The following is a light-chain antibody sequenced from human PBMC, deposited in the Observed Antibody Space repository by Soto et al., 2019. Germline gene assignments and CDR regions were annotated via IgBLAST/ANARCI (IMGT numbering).Light chain of an antibody. CDR1: QDIGSA. CDR3: QQYGDRPRT. Sequence: EVVLTQSPATLSVSPGDRATLSCRAIQDIGSAVAWYHQRSGQAPRLLIFDASIRVPTTPARFSGSVSGTEFTLTISSLESEDFAVYFCQQYGDRPRTFGQGTKVEIK. V-gene: IGKV3-15*01. CDR2: DAS. J-gene: IGKJ1*01.